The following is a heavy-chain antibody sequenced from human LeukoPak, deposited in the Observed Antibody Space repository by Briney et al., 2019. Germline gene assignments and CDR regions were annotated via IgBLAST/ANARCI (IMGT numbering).Heavy chain of an antibody. CDR3: ARVPDYRFRDLGPWFDP. D-gene: IGHD3-10*01. CDR1: GGSISSYY. J-gene: IGHJ5*02. CDR2: IYYSGST. V-gene: IGHV4-59*01. Sequence: PSETLSLTCTVSGGSISSYYWSWIRQPPGKGLEWIGYIYYSGSTNYNPSLKSRVTISVDTSKNQFSLKLSSVTAADTAVYYCARVPDYRFRDLGPWFDPWGQGTLVTVSS.